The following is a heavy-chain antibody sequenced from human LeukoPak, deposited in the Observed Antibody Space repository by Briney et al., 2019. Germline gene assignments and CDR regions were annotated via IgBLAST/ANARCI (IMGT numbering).Heavy chain of an antibody. J-gene: IGHJ4*02. CDR3: AKDAGTWGYGYYFDY. Sequence: GGSLRLSCAPSRFTFSSLGMHWVREAPGKGLEGGADISFDGSNKFYGDSVKGRFTISRDNSQNTLFLQMDSLRVEDTAVYYCAKDAGTWGYGYYFDYWGQGTLVTVSS. D-gene: IGHD7-27*01. CDR1: RFTFSSLG. V-gene: IGHV3-30*18. CDR2: ISFDGSNK.